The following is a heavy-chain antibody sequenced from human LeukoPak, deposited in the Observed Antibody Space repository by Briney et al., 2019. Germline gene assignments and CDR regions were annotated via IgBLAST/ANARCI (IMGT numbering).Heavy chain of an antibody. CDR1: DGSFSSYY. J-gene: IGHJ3*01. V-gene: IGHV4-4*09. D-gene: IGHD2-15*01. CDR2: IYRSGST. CDR3: ANADRYCSGGSCPVPDAFDF. Sequence: SETLSLTCTVSDGSFSSYYWSWIRQPPGKGLEWIGYIYRSGSTYYNPSLKSRVTISVDRSKNQFSLKLSSVTAADTAVYYCANADRYCSGGSCPVPDAFDFWGQGTMVTVSS.